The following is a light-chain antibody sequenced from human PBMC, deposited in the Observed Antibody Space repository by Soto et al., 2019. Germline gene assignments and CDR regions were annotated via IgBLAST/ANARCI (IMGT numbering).Light chain of an antibody. Sequence: EIVLTQSPGTLSLSPGERATLSCRASQSVSSTYLIWYQQKPGQAPRLLIYDASTRATGIPARFSGSGSGTEFNLTISSLQSEDFAIYYCRHYNNWPPETFGQGTKVDIK. CDR3: RHYNNWPPET. J-gene: IGKJ1*01. V-gene: IGKV3-15*01. CDR1: QSVSSTY. CDR2: DAS.